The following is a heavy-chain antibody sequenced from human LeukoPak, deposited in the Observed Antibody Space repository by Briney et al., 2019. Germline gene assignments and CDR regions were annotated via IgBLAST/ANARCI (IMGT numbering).Heavy chain of an antibody. CDR2: IYYSGST. CDR1: GGSISSSSYY. D-gene: IGHD6-19*01. V-gene: IGHV4-39*07. J-gene: IGHJ4*02. Sequence: PSETLSLTCTVSGGSISSSSYYWGWIRQPPGKGLEWIGSIYYSGSTYCDPSLKSRVTISIDTSRNQFSLKLSSVTAADTAVYYCARRGRSLGYSSGWPPFRYWGQGTLVTVSS. CDR3: ARRGRSLGYSSGWPPFRY.